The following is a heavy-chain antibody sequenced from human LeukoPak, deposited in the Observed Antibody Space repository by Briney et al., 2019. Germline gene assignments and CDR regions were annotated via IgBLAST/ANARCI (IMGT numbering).Heavy chain of an antibody. Sequence: ASVKVSCKASGYTFTGYYMHWVRQAPGQGLEWMGWINPNSGGTNYAQKFQGRVTMTRDTSISTAYMELSRLRSDDTAVYYCARDRGAVAGTNDYWGQGTLVTVSS. CDR1: GYTFTGYY. J-gene: IGHJ4*02. D-gene: IGHD6-19*01. V-gene: IGHV1-2*02. CDR2: INPNSGGT. CDR3: ARDRGAVAGTNDY.